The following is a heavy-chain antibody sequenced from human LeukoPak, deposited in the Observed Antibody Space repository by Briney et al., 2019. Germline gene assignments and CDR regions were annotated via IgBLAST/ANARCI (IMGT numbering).Heavy chain of an antibody. CDR1: GGTFSSYA. Sequence: ASVKVSCKASGGTFSSYAISWVRQAPGQGLEWMGGIIPIFGTANYAQKFQGRVTITADESTSTAYMELSSLRSEDTAVNYCTRGHPGLLRFLEWSQNWFDPWGQGTLVTVSS. J-gene: IGHJ5*02. D-gene: IGHD3-3*01. CDR2: IIPIFGTA. V-gene: IGHV1-69*13. CDR3: TRGHPGLLRFLEWSQNWFDP.